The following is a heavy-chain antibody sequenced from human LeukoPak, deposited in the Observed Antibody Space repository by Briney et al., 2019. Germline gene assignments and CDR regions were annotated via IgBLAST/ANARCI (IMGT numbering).Heavy chain of an antibody. CDR2: IGRSSSYI. CDR3: ARGREGIAARWWVEEPRWYFFDP. V-gene: IGHV3-21*01. CDR1: GFTFSSYT. D-gene: IGHD6-6*01. J-gene: IGHJ5*02. Sequence: PGGSLRLSCAASGFTFSSYTMNWVRQAPGKGLEWVSSIGRSSSYIYYADSVKGRFTISRDNAMNSLDLQMNILRAEDTAVYYCARGREGIAARWWVEEPRWYFFDPWGQGTLVTVSS.